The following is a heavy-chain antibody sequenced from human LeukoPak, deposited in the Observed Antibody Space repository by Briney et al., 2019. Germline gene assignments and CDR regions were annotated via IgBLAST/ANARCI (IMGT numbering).Heavy chain of an antibody. V-gene: IGHV4-59*01. CDR2: IYYSGST. Sequence: SETLSLTCTVSGGSISSYYWSWIRQTPGKGLEWIGYIYYSGSTNYNPSLKSRVTMSVDTSKNQFFLELSSVTAADTAVCYCARVLVVVAATPIYWFDPWGRGTLVTVSS. D-gene: IGHD2-15*01. J-gene: IGHJ5*02. CDR3: ARVLVVVAATPIYWFDP. CDR1: GGSISSYY.